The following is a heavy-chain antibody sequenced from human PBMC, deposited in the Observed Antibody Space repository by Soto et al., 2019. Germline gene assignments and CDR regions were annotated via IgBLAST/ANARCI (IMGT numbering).Heavy chain of an antibody. D-gene: IGHD2-15*01. J-gene: IGHJ6*02. V-gene: IGHV3-30-3*01. CDR2: ISYDGSNK. CDR1: GFTFSSYA. CDR3: ARDACSGGSCYASHYYYYGMDV. Sequence: QVQLVESGGGVVQPGRSLRLSCAASGFTFSSYAMHWVRQAPGKGLEWVPVISYDGSNKYYADSVKGRFTISRDNSKNTLYLQMNSLRAEDTAVYYCARDACSGGSCYASHYYYYGMDVWGQGTTVTVSS.